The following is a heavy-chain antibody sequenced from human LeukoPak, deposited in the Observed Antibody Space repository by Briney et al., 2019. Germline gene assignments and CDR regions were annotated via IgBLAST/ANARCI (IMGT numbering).Heavy chain of an antibody. D-gene: IGHD3-10*01. CDR3: ARLIWFGSASDI. CDR2: INHSGST. Sequence: SETLSLTCAVYGGSFSGYYWSWIRQPPGKGLEWIGEINHSGSTNYNPSLKSRVTISVDTSKNQFSLKLSSVTAADTAVYYCARLIWFGSASDIWGQGTMVTVSS. CDR1: GGSFSGYY. J-gene: IGHJ3*02. V-gene: IGHV4-34*01.